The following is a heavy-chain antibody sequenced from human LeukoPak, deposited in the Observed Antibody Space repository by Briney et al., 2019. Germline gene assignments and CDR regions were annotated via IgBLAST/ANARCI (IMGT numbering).Heavy chain of an antibody. CDR3: AKDLATVKYY. CDR2: ISSSGSTI. CDR1: GFTFSSYE. J-gene: IGHJ4*02. Sequence: GVLRLSCAASGFTFSSYEMNWVRQAPGKGLEWVSYISSSGSTIYYADSVKGRFTISRDNAKNSLYLQMNSLRAEDTAVYYCAKDLATVKYYWGQGTLVTVSS. D-gene: IGHD4-17*01. V-gene: IGHV3-48*03.